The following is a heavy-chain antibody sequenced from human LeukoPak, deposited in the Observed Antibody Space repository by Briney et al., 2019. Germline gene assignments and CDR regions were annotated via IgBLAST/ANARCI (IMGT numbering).Heavy chain of an antibody. J-gene: IGHJ4*02. CDR3: AKELDTMFFDY. Sequence: GGSLRLSRATSGFNFDRYTIHWVRQAPGKGLEWVSLAGWAGGTTFYSDSVRGRFTISRDSGRKSVYLQMNSLTTDDTAFYFCAKELDTMFFDYWGQGALVTVSS. CDR2: AGWAGGTT. V-gene: IGHV3-43*01. CDR1: GFNFDRYT. D-gene: IGHD3-10*02.